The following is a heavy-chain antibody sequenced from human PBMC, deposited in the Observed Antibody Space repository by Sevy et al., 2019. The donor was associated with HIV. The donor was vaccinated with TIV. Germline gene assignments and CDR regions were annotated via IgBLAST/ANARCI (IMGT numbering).Heavy chain of an antibody. CDR1: GFTFSSYA. V-gene: IGHV3-30*04. CDR3: ASDGSSGGLFLKDYYYFGMDV. D-gene: IGHD3-16*01. CDR2: ISYDGNNK. J-gene: IGHJ6*02. Sequence: GGSLRLSCAASGFTFSSYAMHWVRQAPGKGLEWVAVISYDGNNKYHADSVKDRFTISRDNSKNTLYLQMNCLRAEDTAVYYCASDGSSGGLFLKDYYYFGMDVWGQGTTVTVSS.